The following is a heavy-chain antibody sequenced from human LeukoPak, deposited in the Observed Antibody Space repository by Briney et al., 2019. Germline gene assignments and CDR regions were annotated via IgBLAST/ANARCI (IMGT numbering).Heavy chain of an antibody. D-gene: IGHD3-16*02. V-gene: IGHV1-18*01. J-gene: IGHJ4*02. CDR3: ASEPQRAFGGVIIH. CDR2: ISAYNGNT. CDR1: GDTFTSYG. Sequence: GASVKVSCKASGDTFTSYGISWVRQAPGQGLEWMGWISAYNGNTNYAQKLQGRVTMTTDTSTSTAYMELRSLRSDDTAVYYCASEPQRAFGGVIIHWGQGTLVTVSS.